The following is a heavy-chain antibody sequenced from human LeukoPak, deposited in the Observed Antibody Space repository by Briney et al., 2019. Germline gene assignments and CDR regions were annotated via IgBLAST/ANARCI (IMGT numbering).Heavy chain of an antibody. CDR2: INHSGST. D-gene: IGHD2-2*01. CDR1: GGSFSGYY. Sequence: SETLSLTCAVYGGSFSGYYWSWLRQPPGKGLEWIGEINHSGSTNYNPSLKSRVTISVDTSKNQFSLKLSSVTAADTAVYYCARHCSSTSCQEAFVYWGQGTLVTVSS. CDR3: ARHCSSTSCQEAFVY. V-gene: IGHV4-34*01. J-gene: IGHJ4*02.